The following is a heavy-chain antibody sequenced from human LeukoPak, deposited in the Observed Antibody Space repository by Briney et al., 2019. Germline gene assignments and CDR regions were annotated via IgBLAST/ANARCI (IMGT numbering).Heavy chain of an antibody. J-gene: IGHJ4*02. CDR2: ISYDGSNK. V-gene: IGHV3-30-3*01. D-gene: IGHD5-18*01. CDR1: GFTFSSYA. CDR3: AKGGYSYGLNY. Sequence: GGSLRLSCAASGFTFSSYAMHWVRQAPGKGLEWVAVISYDGSNKYYADSVKGRFTISRGNSKNTLYLQMNSLRAEDTAVYYCAKGGYSYGLNYWGQGTLVTVSS.